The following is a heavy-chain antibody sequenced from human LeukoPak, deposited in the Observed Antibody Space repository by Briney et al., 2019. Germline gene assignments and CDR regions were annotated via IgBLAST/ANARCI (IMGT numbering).Heavy chain of an antibody. Sequence: SETLSLTCAVSGGSISSGGYSWSWIRQPPGTGLEWIGDIYHSGSTYYNPSLKSRVTISVDRSKNQFSLKLNSVTAADTAVYYCARGFVGSGSYSLFDYWGQGTLVTVSS. CDR2: IYHSGST. CDR3: ARGFVGSGSYSLFDY. J-gene: IGHJ4*02. D-gene: IGHD3-10*01. V-gene: IGHV4-30-2*01. CDR1: GGSISSGGYS.